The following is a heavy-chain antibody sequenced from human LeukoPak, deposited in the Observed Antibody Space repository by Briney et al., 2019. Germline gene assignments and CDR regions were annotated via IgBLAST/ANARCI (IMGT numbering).Heavy chain of an antibody. CDR2: INSDGSST. CDR3: ARGADGVSSNSRGWFDP. V-gene: IGHV3-74*01. J-gene: IGHJ5*02. Sequence: GGSLRLSCAASGFTFSSYWMHWVRQAPGKGLVWVSRINSDGSSTTYADSVKGRFTISRDNAKNSLYLQMNSLRAEDTAVYSCARGADGVSSNSRGWFDPWGQGTLVTVSS. D-gene: IGHD2-15*01. CDR1: GFTFSSYW.